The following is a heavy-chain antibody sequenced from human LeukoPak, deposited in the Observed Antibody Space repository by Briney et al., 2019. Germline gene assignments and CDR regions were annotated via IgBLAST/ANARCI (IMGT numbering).Heavy chain of an antibody. CDR1: GFIFTTYA. J-gene: IGHJ4*02. Sequence: GGSLRLSCAASGFIFTTYAMGWVRQLPGKGLEWVSSVSSSGSDTYYTSSVKGRFTISRDNSKNTLYLQMNSLRAEDTALYYCAKDPRYCTNGVCQTWGQGTLVTVSS. CDR3: AKDPRYCTNGVCQT. CDR2: VSSSGSDT. D-gene: IGHD2-8*01. V-gene: IGHV3-23*05.